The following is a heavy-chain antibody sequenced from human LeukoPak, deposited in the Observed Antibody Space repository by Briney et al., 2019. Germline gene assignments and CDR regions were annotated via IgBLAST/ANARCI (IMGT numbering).Heavy chain of an antibody. CDR1: GFTFGDYA. J-gene: IGHJ6*03. V-gene: IGHV3-30-3*01. D-gene: IGHD3-3*01. Sequence: GGSLRLSCTASGFTFGDYAMSWVRQAPGKGLEWVAVISYDGSNKYYADSVKGRFTISRDNSKNTLYLQMNSLRAEDTAVYYCARDYDFWSGYYRRIVLYYMDVWGKGTTVTVSS. CDR2: ISYDGSNK. CDR3: ARDYDFWSGYYRRIVLYYMDV.